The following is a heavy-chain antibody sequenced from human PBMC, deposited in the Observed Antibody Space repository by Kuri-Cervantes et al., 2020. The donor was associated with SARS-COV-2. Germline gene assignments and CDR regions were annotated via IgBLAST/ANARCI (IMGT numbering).Heavy chain of an antibody. CDR1: GFTFSSYG. CDR3: AKDGCSSTSCYMGYYFDY. J-gene: IGHJ4*02. V-gene: IGHV3-33*06. Sequence: LKISCAASGFTFSSYGMHWVRQAPGKGLEWVAVIWYDGSNKYYADSVKGRFTISRDNSKNTLYLQMNSLGAEDTAVYYCAKDGCSSTSCYMGYYFDYWGQGTLVTVSS. D-gene: IGHD2-2*02. CDR2: IWYDGSNK.